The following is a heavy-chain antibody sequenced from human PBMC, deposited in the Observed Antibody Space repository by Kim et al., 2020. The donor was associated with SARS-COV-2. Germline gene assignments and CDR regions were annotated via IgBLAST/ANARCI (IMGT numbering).Heavy chain of an antibody. V-gene: IGHV3-48*03. D-gene: IGHD3-3*01. CDR3: AREKGSIFGVVTTFNFDY. Sequence: KGRFTISRDNAKNSLYLQMNSLRAEDTAVYYCAREKGSIFGVVTTFNFDYWGQGTLVTVSS. J-gene: IGHJ4*02.